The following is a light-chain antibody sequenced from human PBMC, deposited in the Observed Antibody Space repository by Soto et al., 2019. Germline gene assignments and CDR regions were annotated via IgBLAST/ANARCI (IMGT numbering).Light chain of an antibody. Sequence: AIQMTQSPASLSAFIGDRVTITCRASQNISNDLGCYQQKPGKDPTLLIYGASTLHSGVPSRFSGSGSGTFFTLTISRLQPEDFATYFCLQDYDYPWTFGQGTKVEGK. V-gene: IGKV1-6*01. J-gene: IGKJ1*01. CDR3: LQDYDYPWT. CDR1: QNISND. CDR2: GAS.